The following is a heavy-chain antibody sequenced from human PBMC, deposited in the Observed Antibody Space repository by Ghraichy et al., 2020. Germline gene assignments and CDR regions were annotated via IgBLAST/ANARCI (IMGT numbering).Heavy chain of an antibody. J-gene: IGHJ4*02. Sequence: SVKVSCKASGGTFSSYTISWVRQAPGQGLEWMGRIIPILGIANYAQKFQGRVTITADKSTSTAYMELSSLRSEDTAVYYCASSAKGYSYGGVFDYWGQGTLVTVSS. V-gene: IGHV1-69*02. CDR2: IIPILGIA. CDR3: ASSAKGYSYGGVFDY. D-gene: IGHD5-18*01. CDR1: GGTFSSYT.